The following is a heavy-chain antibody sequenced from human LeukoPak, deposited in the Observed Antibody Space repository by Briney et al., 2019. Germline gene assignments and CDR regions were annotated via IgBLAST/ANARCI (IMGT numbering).Heavy chain of an antibody. D-gene: IGHD3-10*01. CDR2: ISYDGSNK. J-gene: IGHJ5*02. V-gene: IGHV3-30*03. CDR1: GFTFSSYG. CDR3: ARARVYYYGSGSHIREGFDP. Sequence: GRSLRLSCAASGFTFSSYGMHWVRQAPGKGLEWVAVISYDGSNKYYADSVKGRFTISRDNSKNTLYLQMNSLRAEDTAVYYCARARVYYYGSGSHIREGFDPWGQGTLVTVSS.